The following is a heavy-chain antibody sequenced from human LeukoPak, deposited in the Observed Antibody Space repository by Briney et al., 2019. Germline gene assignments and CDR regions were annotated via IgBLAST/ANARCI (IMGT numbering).Heavy chain of an antibody. Sequence: PSETLSLTCAVYGGSFSCYYWSWIRQPPRKGLEWIGKINHSGSTNYNPSLKSRVTISVDTSKNQFSLKLSSVTAADTAVYYCARARVMDVWGRGTMVTVSS. J-gene: IGHJ6*02. V-gene: IGHV4-34*01. CDR2: INHSGST. CDR1: GGSFSCYY. CDR3: ARARVMDV.